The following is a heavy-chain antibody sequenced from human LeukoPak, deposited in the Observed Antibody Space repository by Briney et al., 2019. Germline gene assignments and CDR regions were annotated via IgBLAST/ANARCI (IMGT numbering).Heavy chain of an antibody. J-gene: IGHJ6*03. CDR3: ARVGATYPHYYMDV. Sequence: PSETLSLTCTVSGGSISSYYWSWIRQPPGKGLEWIGYIYYSGSTNYNPSLKSRVTISVDTSKNQFSLKLSSVTAADTAVYYCARVGATYPHYYMDVWGKGTTVTVAS. V-gene: IGHV4-59*01. CDR2: IYYSGST. CDR1: GGSISSYY. D-gene: IGHD1-26*01.